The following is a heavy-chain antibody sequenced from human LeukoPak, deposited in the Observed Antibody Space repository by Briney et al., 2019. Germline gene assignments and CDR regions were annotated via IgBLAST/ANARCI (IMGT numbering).Heavy chain of an antibody. D-gene: IGHD3-10*01. Sequence: ASVKVSCKASGYTFTGYYMHWVRQAPGQGPEWMGWINPNSGGTNYAQKFQGRVTMTRDTSISTAYMELSRLRSDDTAVYYCARDASNHYYGSGSYYLGSGMDVWGQGTTVTVSS. CDR3: ARDASNHYYGSGSYYLGSGMDV. V-gene: IGHV1-2*02. CDR1: GYTFTGYY. CDR2: INPNSGGT. J-gene: IGHJ6*02.